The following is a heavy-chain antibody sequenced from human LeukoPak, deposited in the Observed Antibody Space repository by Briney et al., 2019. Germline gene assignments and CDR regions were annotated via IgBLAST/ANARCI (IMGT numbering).Heavy chain of an antibody. CDR1: GFTFGDYV. Sequence: GGSLRLSCSTSGFTFGDYVMSWVRQAPGKGLEWVGFIRSKHYGGTTEYAASVKGRFTISRDDSKSIAHLRMDSLKTEDTAVYYCTRVIFGRLDWLGDYYYYMDVWGKGTTVTISS. CDR2: IRSKHYGGTT. V-gene: IGHV3-49*04. D-gene: IGHD3-9*01. J-gene: IGHJ6*03. CDR3: TRVIFGRLDWLGDYYYYMDV.